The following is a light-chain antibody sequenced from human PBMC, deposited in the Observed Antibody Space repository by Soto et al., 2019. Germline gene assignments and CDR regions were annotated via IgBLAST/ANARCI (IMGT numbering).Light chain of an antibody. Sequence: DIQMTQSPSSLSASVGDRVTITCRASQSISSYLNWYQQKPGKAPKLLIYAASSLQSGVPSRFSGSGSGTEFTLTISSLQPEDFATYYCQQRGTFGGGTKVEIK. V-gene: IGKV1-39*01. J-gene: IGKJ4*01. CDR1: QSISSY. CDR2: AAS. CDR3: QQRGT.